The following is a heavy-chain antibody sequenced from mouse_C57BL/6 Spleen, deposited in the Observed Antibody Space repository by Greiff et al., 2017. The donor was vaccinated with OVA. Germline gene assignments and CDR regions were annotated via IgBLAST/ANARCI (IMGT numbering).Heavy chain of an antibody. V-gene: IGHV14-3*01. CDR2: IDPANGNT. CDR1: GFNIKNTY. CDR3: SYITTVVAYYLDF. J-gene: IGHJ2*01. Sequence: VQLQQSVAELVRPGASVKLSCTASGFNIKNTYMHWVKQRPEQGLEWIGRIDPANGNTKYAPKFQGKATITADTSSNTAYLQLSSLTSEDTAIFFCSYITTVVAYYLDFWGQGTTLTVSS. D-gene: IGHD1-1*01.